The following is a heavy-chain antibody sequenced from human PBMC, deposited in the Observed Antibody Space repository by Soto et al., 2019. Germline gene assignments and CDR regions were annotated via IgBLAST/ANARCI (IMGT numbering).Heavy chain of an antibody. Sequence: GGSLRLSCSVSGFTFIRYSMNWVRQAPGKGLQWISFISNSGAMTNYADSVKGRFTISRDNAKNELYLEMNSLRDEDTAVYYCVPDVVVIASYVAYWGQGTLVTVSS. D-gene: IGHD2-21*01. CDR3: VPDVVVIASYVAY. CDR1: GFTFIRYS. J-gene: IGHJ4*02. V-gene: IGHV3-48*02. CDR2: ISNSGAMT.